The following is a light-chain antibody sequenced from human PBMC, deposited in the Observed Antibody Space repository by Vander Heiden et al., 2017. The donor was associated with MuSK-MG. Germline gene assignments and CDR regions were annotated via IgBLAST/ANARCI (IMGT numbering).Light chain of an antibody. V-gene: IGKV4-1*01. CDR3: QRDASTPLT. J-gene: IGKJ4*01. CDR1: QSVLNSSNNKNY. Sequence: DIVMTQSPDSLAVSLGERATINCKSSQSVLNSSNNKNYLAWYQQKPGQPPKLLIYWASTRESGVPDRFSGSGSGTDFTLTISSLQAEDVAVYYCQRDASTPLTFGGGTKVEIK. CDR2: WAS.